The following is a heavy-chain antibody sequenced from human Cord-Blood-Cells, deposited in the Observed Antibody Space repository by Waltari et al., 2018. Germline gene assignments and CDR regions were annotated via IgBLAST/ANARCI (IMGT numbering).Heavy chain of an antibody. J-gene: IGHJ4*02. V-gene: IGHV1-2*02. CDR3: ARAERAGRSSGPDY. Sequence: QVQLVQSGAEVKKPGASVKVSCKASGYTFTGYYMHWVRQAPGQGLEWMGWINPNRGGTNYAQKFQGRVTMTRDTSISPAYMELGRLRSDDTAVYYCARAERAGRSSGPDYWGQGTLVTVSS. CDR1: GYTFTGYY. D-gene: IGHD6-19*01. CDR2: INPNRGGT.